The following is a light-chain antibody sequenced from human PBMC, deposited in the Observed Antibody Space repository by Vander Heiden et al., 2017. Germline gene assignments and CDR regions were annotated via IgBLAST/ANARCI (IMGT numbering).Light chain of an antibody. J-gene: IGKJ3*01. CDR1: QSFSSSY. CDR3: QQYGSSPLT. Sequence: IVLPQSPGTLSLSPGESATLSCMASQSFSSSYLAWYQQKPGQAPRLLIYGASSRATGIPDRFSGSGSGTDFTLTISRLEPEDVAVYYCQQYGSSPLTFGPGTKVDIK. V-gene: IGKV3-20*01. CDR2: GAS.